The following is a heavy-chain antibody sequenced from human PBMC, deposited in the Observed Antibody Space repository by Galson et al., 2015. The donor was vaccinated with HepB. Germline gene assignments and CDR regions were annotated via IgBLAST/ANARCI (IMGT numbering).Heavy chain of an antibody. V-gene: IGHV3-9*01. CDR2: INWSSGVV. CDR3: AKDRSSSWPSDAFDV. D-gene: IGHD6-13*01. Sequence: LRLSCAASGSTFDDYAMHWVRQAPGKGLEWVSGINWSSGVVGYAGSVKGRFTISRDNAKNSLYLQMNNLRGEDTALYYCAKDRSSSWPSDAFDVWGQGTMVIVSS. CDR1: GSTFDDYA. J-gene: IGHJ3*01.